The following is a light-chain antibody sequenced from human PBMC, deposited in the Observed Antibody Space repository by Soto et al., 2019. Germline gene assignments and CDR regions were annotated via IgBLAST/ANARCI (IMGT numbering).Light chain of an antibody. CDR3: QQHNNYPRT. CDR2: DAS. J-gene: IGKJ1*01. V-gene: IGKV1-5*01. CDR1: QSISSW. Sequence: IQMTQSPSTLSASVGDRVTITCRASQSISSWLAWYQQKPGKAPKLLIYDASSLESGVPSRFSGSGSGTEFTLTISSLQPDDFATYYCQQHNNYPRTFGQGTKVDI.